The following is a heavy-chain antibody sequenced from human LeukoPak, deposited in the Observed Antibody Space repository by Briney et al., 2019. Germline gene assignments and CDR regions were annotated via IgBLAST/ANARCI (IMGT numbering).Heavy chain of an antibody. CDR2: IRYDGSNK. J-gene: IGHJ6*03. CDR3: ARDRRDYGDYGGYYYYMDV. V-gene: IGHV3-30*02. D-gene: IGHD4-17*01. Sequence: GGSLRLSCAASGFTFSSYGMHWVRQAPGKGLEWVAFIRYDGSNKYYADSVKGRFTISRDNAKNSLYLQMNSLRAEDTAVYYCARDRRDYGDYGGYYYYMDVWGKGTTVTISS. CDR1: GFTFSSYG.